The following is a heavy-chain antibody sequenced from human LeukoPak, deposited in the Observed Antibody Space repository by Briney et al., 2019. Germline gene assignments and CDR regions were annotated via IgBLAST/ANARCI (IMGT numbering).Heavy chain of an antibody. D-gene: IGHD4-17*01. CDR3: ARVEYGDSLFDY. Sequence: ASVKVSCKAPGYTFTGYYMHWVRQAPGQGLEWMGWINPNSGGTNYAQKFQGRVTMTRDTSISTAYMELSRLRSDDTAVYYCARVEYGDSLFDYWGQGTLVTVSS. CDR2: INPNSGGT. CDR1: GYTFTGYY. V-gene: IGHV1-2*02. J-gene: IGHJ4*02.